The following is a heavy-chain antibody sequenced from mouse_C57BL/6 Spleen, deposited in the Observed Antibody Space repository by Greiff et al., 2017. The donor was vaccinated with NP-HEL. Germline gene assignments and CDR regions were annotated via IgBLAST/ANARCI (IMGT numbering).Heavy chain of an antibody. V-gene: IGHV1-82*01. J-gene: IGHJ2*01. D-gene: IGHD2-2*01. Sequence: QVQLQQSGPELVKPGASVKISCKASGYAFSSSWMNWVKQRPGKGLEWIGRIYPGDGDTNYNGKFKGKATLTADKSSSTAYMQLSSLTSEDSAVYFCARSGYLFDYWGQGTTLTVSS. CDR1: GYAFSSSW. CDR2: IYPGDGDT. CDR3: ARSGYLFDY.